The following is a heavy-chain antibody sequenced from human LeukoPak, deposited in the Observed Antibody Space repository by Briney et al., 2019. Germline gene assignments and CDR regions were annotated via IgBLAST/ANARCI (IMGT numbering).Heavy chain of an antibody. CDR3: ARDGDPIAYCGGDCYQGVFDY. V-gene: IGHV3-21*04. CDR1: EFPFSNYG. J-gene: IGHJ4*02. CDR2: ISTTGFYT. Sequence: GGSLRLSCAASEFPFSNYGRTWVRQAPGKGLEWVSSISTTGFYTYYADSVKGRFTISRDNAKNSLYLRMNSLRAEDTALYYCARDGDPIAYCGGDCYQGVFDYWGQGTLVTVSS. D-gene: IGHD2-21*02.